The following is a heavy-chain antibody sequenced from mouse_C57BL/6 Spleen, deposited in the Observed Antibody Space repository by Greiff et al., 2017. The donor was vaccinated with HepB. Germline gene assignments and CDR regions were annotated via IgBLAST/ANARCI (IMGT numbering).Heavy chain of an antibody. V-gene: IGHV3-1*01. Sequence: EVQLQQSGPGMVKPSQSLSLTCTVTGYSITSGYDWYWIRHCPGNKLEGLGSISYSGSTNYNPSLKSRISITHDTSKNHFFLKLNSVTTEDTATYYCAREGYDDPAWFAYWGQVTLVTVSA. J-gene: IGHJ3*01. CDR3: AREGYDDPAWFAY. CDR2: ISYSGST. CDR1: GYSITSGYD. D-gene: IGHD2-2*01.